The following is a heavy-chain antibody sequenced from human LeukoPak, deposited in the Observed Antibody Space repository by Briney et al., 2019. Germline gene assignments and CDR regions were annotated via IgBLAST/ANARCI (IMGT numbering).Heavy chain of an antibody. CDR3: AKAGVRYFDSSGLYAFDF. V-gene: IGHV4-34*01. J-gene: IGHJ3*01. CDR1: GGSFSGYY. D-gene: IGHD3-22*01. Sequence: SETLSLTCAVYGGSFSGYYWSWIRQPPGKGLEWIGEINHSGSTNYNPSLKSRVTISVDTSRNQFSLKLSSVDAADTAVYYCAKAGVRYFDSSGLYAFDFWGQGTTVTVSS. CDR2: INHSGST.